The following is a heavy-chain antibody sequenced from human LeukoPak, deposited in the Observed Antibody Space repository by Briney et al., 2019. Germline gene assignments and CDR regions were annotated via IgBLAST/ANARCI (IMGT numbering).Heavy chain of an antibody. CDR1: GSTFSSYA. V-gene: IGHV3-30*18. CDR3: AKDGYCNSGRCYPNFFNN. CDR2: ISSDGTDS. D-gene: IGHD2-15*01. J-gene: IGHJ4*02. Sequence: GGSLRLSCATSGSTFSSYAMHWVRQAPDKGLEWVALISSDGTDSYYADSVKGRFTISRDNSENTLSLQMSSLRAEDTAVYYCAKDGYCNSGRCYPNFFNNWGQGTLVTVSS.